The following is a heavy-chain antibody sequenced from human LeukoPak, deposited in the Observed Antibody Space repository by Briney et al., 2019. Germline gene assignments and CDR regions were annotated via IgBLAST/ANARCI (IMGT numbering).Heavy chain of an antibody. CDR1: GGSFSGYY. CDR3: ARGPTGCYMDV. D-gene: IGHD2-8*02. J-gene: IGHJ6*03. CDR2: INHSGST. V-gene: IGHV4-34*01. Sequence: SETLSLTCAAYGGSFSGYYWSWIRQPPGKGLEWIGEINHSGSTNYNPSLKSRVTISVDTSKNQFSLKVSSVTAADTAVYYCARGPTGCYMDVWGKGTTVTVSS.